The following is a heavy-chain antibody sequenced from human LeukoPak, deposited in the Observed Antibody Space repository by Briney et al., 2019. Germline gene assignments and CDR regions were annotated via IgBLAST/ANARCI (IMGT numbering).Heavy chain of an antibody. CDR1: GGSISSYY. D-gene: IGHD5-24*01. Sequence: PSETLSLTFTVSGGSISSYYWSWIRQPPGKGLEGVGDIYYSGSTNYNPSLKRRVTISVDTSNTQFSLKLSSVTAEDTAVYYCARDNSVRDEAWWFYPWGQGTLVTVSS. V-gene: IGHV4-59*01. CDR3: ARDNSVRDEAWWFYP. J-gene: IGHJ5*02. CDR2: IYYSGST.